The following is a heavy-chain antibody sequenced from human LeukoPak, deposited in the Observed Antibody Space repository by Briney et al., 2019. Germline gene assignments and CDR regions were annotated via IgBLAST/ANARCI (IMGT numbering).Heavy chain of an antibody. CDR1: GFTFSSYA. J-gene: IGHJ1*01. V-gene: IGHV3-23*01. CDR2: ISGSGGST. CDR3: AKQDCSGGSCYSFTEYFQH. Sequence: GGSLRLSCAASGFTFSSYAMSWVRQAPGKGLEWVSAISGSGGSTYYADSVKGRFTISRDNSKNTLYLQMNSLRAEGTAVYYCAKQDCSGGSCYSFTEYFQHWGQGTLVTVSS. D-gene: IGHD2-15*01.